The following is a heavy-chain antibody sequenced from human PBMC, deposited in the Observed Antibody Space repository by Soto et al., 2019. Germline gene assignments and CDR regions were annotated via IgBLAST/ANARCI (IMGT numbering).Heavy chain of an antibody. Sequence: GGSLRLSCAASGFTFSSYGMHWVRQAPGKGLEWVAVISYDGSNKYYADSVKGRFTISRDNSKNTLYLQMNSLRAEDTAVYYCAKDLDSGYDVSYYYYGMDVWGQGTTVTVSS. CDR2: ISYDGSNK. J-gene: IGHJ6*02. D-gene: IGHD5-12*01. CDR1: GFTFSSYG. CDR3: AKDLDSGYDVSYYYYGMDV. V-gene: IGHV3-30*18.